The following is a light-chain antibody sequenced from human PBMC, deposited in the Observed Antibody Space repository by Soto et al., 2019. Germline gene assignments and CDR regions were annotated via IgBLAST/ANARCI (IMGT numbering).Light chain of an antibody. CDR2: GAS. V-gene: IGKV3-20*01. J-gene: IGKJ3*01. CDR3: QQYGGSFRV. Sequence: EIVLTQSPGTLSLSPGERATPSCRASQSVSSSYLAWYQQKPGQAPRLLIYGASSRATGIPDRFSGSGSGTDFTLTISRLEPEDFAVYYCQQYGGSFRVFGPGTKVDIK. CDR1: QSVSSSY.